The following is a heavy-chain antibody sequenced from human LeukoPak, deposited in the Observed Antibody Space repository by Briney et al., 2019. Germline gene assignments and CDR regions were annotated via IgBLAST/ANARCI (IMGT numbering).Heavy chain of an antibody. CDR3: ARDSRPRGGSCFDN. Sequence: GGSLRLSCAASGFTFSSYEMNWVRQAPGKGLEWVSYISSSGSPIYYADSVKGRFTISRDDATKSLYLQMNSLRAEDTALYYCARDSRPRGGSCFDNWGQGTLVTVSS. J-gene: IGHJ4*02. D-gene: IGHD2-15*01. V-gene: IGHV3-48*03. CDR1: GFTFSSYE. CDR2: ISSSGSPI.